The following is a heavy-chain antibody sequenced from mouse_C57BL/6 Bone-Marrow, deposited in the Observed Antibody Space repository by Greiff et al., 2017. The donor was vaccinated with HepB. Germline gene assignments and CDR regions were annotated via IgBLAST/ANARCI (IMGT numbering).Heavy chain of an antibody. CDR1: GYTFTSYW. Sequence: VQLQQPGAELVKPGASVKLSCKASGYTFTSYWMHWVKQRPGQGLEWIGMIHPNSGSTNYNEKFKSKATLTVDKSSSTAYMQLSSLTSEDSAVYYCAHYDYDSPYAMDYWGQGTSVTVSS. V-gene: IGHV1-64*01. J-gene: IGHJ4*01. CDR2: IHPNSGST. CDR3: AHYDYDSPYAMDY. D-gene: IGHD2-4*01.